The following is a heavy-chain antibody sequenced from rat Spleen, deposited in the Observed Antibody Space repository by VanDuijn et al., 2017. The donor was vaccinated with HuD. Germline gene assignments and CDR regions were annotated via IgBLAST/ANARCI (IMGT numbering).Heavy chain of an antibody. CDR1: GFSITTHY. V-gene: IGHV3-1*01. Sequence: EVQLQESGPGLVKPSQSLSLTCSVTGFSITTHYWDWIRKFPGNKMEWMGYINYSGSTTYNPSLKSRISITRDSSKNQFFLHLNSVTTEDTATYYCARVRGVMDAWGQGASVTVSS. CDR3: ARVRGVMDA. CDR2: INYSGST. D-gene: IGHD1-11*01. J-gene: IGHJ4*01.